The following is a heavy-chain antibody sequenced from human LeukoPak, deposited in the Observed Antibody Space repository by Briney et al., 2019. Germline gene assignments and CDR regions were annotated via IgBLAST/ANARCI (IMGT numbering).Heavy chain of an antibody. CDR2: IHYSGNT. D-gene: IGHD1-1*01. V-gene: IGHV4-30-4*02. J-gene: IGHJ5*02. CDR1: GGSSRSGDYF. CDR3: AREGTSGTHLNWFDP. Sequence: SETLSLTCAVSGGSSRSGDYFWSWIRQPPGKGLEWIGHIHYSGNTYYNPSLKSRVTLSVDTSKNQFSLKLSSVTAADTAVYYCAREGTSGTHLNWFDPWGQGTLVTVSS.